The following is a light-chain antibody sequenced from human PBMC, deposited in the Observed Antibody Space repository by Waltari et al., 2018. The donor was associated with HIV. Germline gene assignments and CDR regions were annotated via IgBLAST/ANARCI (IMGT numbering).Light chain of an antibody. CDR3: YSAADNNLGV. CDR1: VLAKKY. CDR2: KDS. V-gene: IGLV3-27*01. Sequence: SYELTQPPSVSVSPGQTARITSSGDVLAKKYARWFQQKPGQAPVLLIYKDSERPSGIPERFSGSSLGTTVTLTISGAQVEDEADYYCYSAADNNLGVFGGGTKLTVL. J-gene: IGLJ3*02.